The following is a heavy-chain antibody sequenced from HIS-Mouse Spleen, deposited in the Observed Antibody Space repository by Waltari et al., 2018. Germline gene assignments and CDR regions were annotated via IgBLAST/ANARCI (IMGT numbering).Heavy chain of an antibody. V-gene: IGHV4-34*01. J-gene: IGHJ3*02. Sequence: QVQLQQWGAGLLKPSETLSLTCAVYGGSFSGYYWSWIPQPPGKGLEWIGEINHSGSTNYNPSLKSRVTISVDTSKNQFSLKLSSVTAADTAVYYCAREGMTTVTTHAFDIWGQGTMVTVSS. D-gene: IGHD4-17*01. CDR2: INHSGST. CDR1: GGSFSGYY. CDR3: AREGMTTVTTHAFDI.